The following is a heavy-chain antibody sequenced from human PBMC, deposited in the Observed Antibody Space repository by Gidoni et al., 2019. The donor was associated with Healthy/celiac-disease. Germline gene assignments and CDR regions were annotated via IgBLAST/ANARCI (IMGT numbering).Heavy chain of an antibody. Sequence: QVQLVQSGAEVKKPGASVKVSCKASGYTFTGYYMHWVRQAPGQGLEWMGWINPNSGGTNYAQKFQGRVTMTRDTSISTAYMELSRLRSDDTAVYYCARAYCSGGSCYLGDYYDSSGMFDYWGQGTLVTVSS. CDR1: GYTFTGYY. D-gene: IGHD2-15*01. CDR3: ARAYCSGGSCYLGDYYDSSGMFDY. V-gene: IGHV1-2*02. J-gene: IGHJ4*02. CDR2: INPNSGGT.